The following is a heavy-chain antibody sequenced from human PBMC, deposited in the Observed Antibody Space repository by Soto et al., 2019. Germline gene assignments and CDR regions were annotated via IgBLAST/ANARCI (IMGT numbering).Heavy chain of an antibody. D-gene: IGHD5-18*01. CDR2: ISHDGRTR. CDR1: GLTFSGYA. V-gene: IGHV3-30*14. Sequence: QVQLVESGGGVVQPGRSLRLSCAASGLTFSGYALHWFRQAPRKGPELVASISHDGRTRYNKDSVMGRFTISRDDSTNTLYLQMNSLRGEDTAVYYCTRVGRGFSLCNGFDYLGQGTLIPVSS. CDR3: TRVGRGFSLCNGFDY. J-gene: IGHJ4*02.